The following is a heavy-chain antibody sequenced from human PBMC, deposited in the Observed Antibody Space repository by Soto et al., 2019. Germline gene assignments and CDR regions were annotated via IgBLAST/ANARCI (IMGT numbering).Heavy chain of an antibody. Sequence: ASVKVSCKASGYGFTGYFLHWVRQAPGQGLEWMGWINPNSGATDYAQKFQGRVTMTRDMSISTTYLELSRLKSDDTAVYYCARVACSGAACYPFDYWAQGTLVTVSS. D-gene: IGHD2-15*01. CDR1: GYGFTGYF. V-gene: IGHV1-2*02. J-gene: IGHJ4*02. CDR3: ARVACSGAACYPFDY. CDR2: INPNSGAT.